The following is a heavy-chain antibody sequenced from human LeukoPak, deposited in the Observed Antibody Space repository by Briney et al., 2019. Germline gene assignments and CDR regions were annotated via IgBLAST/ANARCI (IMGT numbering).Heavy chain of an antibody. CDR1: GFTFSRFS. Sequence: PGESLRLSCAASGFTFSRFSMNWVRQAPGKGLEWVSSISSSSDVYYADSLKGRFTISRDNAKNSLYLQMNSLRADDTAVYYCARGIAVAAPDYWGQGSLVTVSS. CDR2: ISSSSDV. D-gene: IGHD6-19*01. CDR3: ARGIAVAAPDY. V-gene: IGHV3-21*01. J-gene: IGHJ4*02.